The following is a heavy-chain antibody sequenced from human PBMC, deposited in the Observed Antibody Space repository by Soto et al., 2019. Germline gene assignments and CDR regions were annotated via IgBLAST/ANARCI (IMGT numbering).Heavy chain of an antibody. V-gene: IGHV3-49*03. J-gene: IGHJ4*02. CDR2: IRSKAYGGTT. Sequence: GGSLRLSCTASGFTFGDYAMSWFRQAPGKGLEWVGFIRSKAYGGTTEYAASVKGRFTISRDDSKSIAYLQMNSLKTEDTAVYYCTRVNLKPIFGVVIGDYWGQGTLVTVSS. CDR3: TRVNLKPIFGVVIGDY. CDR1: GFTFGDYA. D-gene: IGHD3-3*01.